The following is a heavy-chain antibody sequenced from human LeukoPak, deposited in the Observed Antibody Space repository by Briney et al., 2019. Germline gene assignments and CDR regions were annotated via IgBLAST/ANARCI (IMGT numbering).Heavy chain of an antibody. V-gene: IGHV3-7*01. CDR1: GFTFSSYW. D-gene: IGHD2-2*01. CDR2: IKQDGSEK. Sequence: GGSLRLSCAASGFTFSSYWMSWVRQAPGKGLEWVANIKQDGSEKYYVDTVKGRFTISRDNAKNSLYLQMNSLRAEDTAVYYCARDDCSSISCYHNWFDPWGQGTLVTVSS. J-gene: IGHJ5*02. CDR3: ARDDCSSISCYHNWFDP.